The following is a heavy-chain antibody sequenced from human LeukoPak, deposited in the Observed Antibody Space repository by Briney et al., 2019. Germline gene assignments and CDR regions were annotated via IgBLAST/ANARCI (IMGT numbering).Heavy chain of an antibody. CDR3: ASEYYYDTSGYYSLAY. D-gene: IGHD3-22*01. CDR1: GGSISSSTYY. CDR2: IYTSGST. Sequence: SETLSLTCTVSGGSISSSTYYWSWIRQPAGKGLEWIGRIYTSGSTNYNPSLKSRVTMSVDTSKNQFSLKLSSVTAADTAVYYCASEYYYDTSGYYSLAYWGQGTLVTVSS. J-gene: IGHJ4*02. V-gene: IGHV4-61*02.